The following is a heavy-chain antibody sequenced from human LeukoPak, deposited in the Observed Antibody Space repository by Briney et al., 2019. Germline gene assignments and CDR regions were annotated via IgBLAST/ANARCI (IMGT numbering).Heavy chain of an antibody. CDR3: AKGYCSGGSCCLDY. CDR1: GFTFDDYA. D-gene: IGHD2-15*01. CDR2: ISWNSGSI. V-gene: IGHV3-9*03. J-gene: IGHJ4*02. Sequence: PGGSLRLSCAASGFTFDDYAMHWVRQAPEKGREWVSGISWNSGSIGYADSVKGRFTISRDNAKNSLYLQMNSLRAEDMALYYCAKGYCSGGSCCLDYWGQGTLVTVSS.